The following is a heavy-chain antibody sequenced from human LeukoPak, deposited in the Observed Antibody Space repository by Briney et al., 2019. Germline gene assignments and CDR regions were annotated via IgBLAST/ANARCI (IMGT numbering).Heavy chain of an antibody. Sequence: SETLSLTCTVSGGSIGGYYWTWIRQPPGKGLEWIGNIYYSGSTNYSPSLKSRVTISVDTSKNQFSLKLSSVTAADTAVYYCARVRSPLTVDYWGQGTLVSVSS. V-gene: IGHV4-59*01. CDR2: IYYSGST. CDR1: GGSIGGYY. CDR3: ARVRSPLTVDY. D-gene: IGHD1-26*01. J-gene: IGHJ4*02.